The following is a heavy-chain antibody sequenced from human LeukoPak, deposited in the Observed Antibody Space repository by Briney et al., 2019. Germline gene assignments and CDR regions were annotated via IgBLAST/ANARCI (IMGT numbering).Heavy chain of an antibody. D-gene: IGHD1-26*01. CDR1: GFTFSSYW. J-gene: IGHJ4*02. CDR3: ASPHSGSYPYYFDY. CDR2: IKQDGSEK. V-gene: IGHV3-7*01. Sequence: VGSLRLSCAASGFTFSSYWMSWVRQAPGKGLEWVANIKQDGSEKYYVDSVKGRFTISRDNAKNSLYLQMNSLRAEDTAVYYCASPHSGSYPYYFDYWGQGTLVTVSS.